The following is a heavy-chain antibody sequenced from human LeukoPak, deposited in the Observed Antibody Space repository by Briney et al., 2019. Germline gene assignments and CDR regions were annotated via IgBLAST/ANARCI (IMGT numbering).Heavy chain of an antibody. D-gene: IGHD3-10*01. CDR1: GGSIRSHY. Sequence: PSETLSLTCTVSGGSIRSHYWNWIRQPPGKGLEWIGYIYHSVSTYYNPSLKSRVTISIERSKNQFSLKLTSVTAADAALYFRARANGYYGSGIPYFDFWGQGTLVTVSS. J-gene: IGHJ4*02. CDR3: ARANGYYGSGIPYFDF. V-gene: IGHV4-59*11. CDR2: IYHSVST.